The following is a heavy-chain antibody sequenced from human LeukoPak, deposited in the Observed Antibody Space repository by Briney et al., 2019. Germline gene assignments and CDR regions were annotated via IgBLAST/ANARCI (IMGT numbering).Heavy chain of an antibody. CDR3: ARAPEYQLLYDY. CDR1: GGTFSSYA. J-gene: IGHJ4*02. Sequence: SVKVSCKASGGTFSSYAISWVRQAPGQGLEWMGGIIPIFGTANYAQKLQGRVTITADESTSTAYMELSSLRSEDTAVYYCARAPEYQLLYDYWGQGTLVTVSS. CDR2: IIPIFGTA. V-gene: IGHV1-69*01. D-gene: IGHD2-2*02.